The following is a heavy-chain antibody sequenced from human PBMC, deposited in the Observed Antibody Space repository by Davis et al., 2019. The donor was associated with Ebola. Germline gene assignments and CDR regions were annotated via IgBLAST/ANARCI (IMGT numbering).Heavy chain of an antibody. V-gene: IGHV4-59*11. D-gene: IGHD2-15*01. J-gene: IGHJ6*02. CDR1: GGSINFHY. CDR2: TYYSGST. CDR3: ARAAVVAASTYYYYYGMDV. Sequence: MPSETLSLTCTVSGGSINFHYWSWIRQPPGKGLEWIGYTYYSGSTKYNPSLKSRVTIPVYTSKSQFSLKLSSVTAADTAVYYCARAAVVAASTYYYYYGMDVWGQGTTVTVSS.